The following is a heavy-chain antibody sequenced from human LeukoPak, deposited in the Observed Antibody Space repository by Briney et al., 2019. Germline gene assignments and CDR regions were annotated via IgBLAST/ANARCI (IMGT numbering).Heavy chain of an antibody. CDR1: GFTFSSYS. V-gene: IGHV3-48*01. J-gene: IGHJ1*01. Sequence: QTGGSLRLSCAASGFTFSSYSMNWVRQAPGKGLEWVSYISSSSSTIYYADSVKGRFTISRDNAKNSLYLQMNSLRAEDTAVYYCARDFRTRSPLGYFQHWGQGTLVTVSS. CDR2: ISSSSSTI. CDR3: ARDFRTRSPLGYFQH. D-gene: IGHD3-10*01.